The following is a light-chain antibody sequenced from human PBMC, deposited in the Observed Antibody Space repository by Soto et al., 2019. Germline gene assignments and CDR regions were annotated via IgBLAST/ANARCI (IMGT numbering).Light chain of an antibody. Sequence: EIVLTQSPGTLSLSPGERATLSCRASQSVGSDYLAWYQQHPGQAPRLLIYGASSRATGIPDRFSGSGSGTDFTLTISRLEPEDFAVYYCQQYGSSGTFGQGTKVDIK. V-gene: IGKV3-20*01. J-gene: IGKJ1*01. CDR2: GAS. CDR3: QQYGSSGT. CDR1: QSVGSDY.